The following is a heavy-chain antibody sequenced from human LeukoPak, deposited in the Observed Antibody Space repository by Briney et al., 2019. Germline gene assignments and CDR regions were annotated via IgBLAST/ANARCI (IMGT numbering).Heavy chain of an antibody. V-gene: IGHV1-2*02. CDR1: GYTFTGYY. J-gene: IGHJ5*02. Sequence: GASVKVSCKASGYTFTGYYMHWVRQAPGQGLEWMGWINPNSGGTNYAQKFQGRVTMTRDTSISTAYMELSRLRSDDTAVYYCATDRTEYNWNAAWFDPWGQGTLVTVSS. CDR2: INPNSGGT. D-gene: IGHD1-20*01. CDR3: ATDRTEYNWNAAWFDP.